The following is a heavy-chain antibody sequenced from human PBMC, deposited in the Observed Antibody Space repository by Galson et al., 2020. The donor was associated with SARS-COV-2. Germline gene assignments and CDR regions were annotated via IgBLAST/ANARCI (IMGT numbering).Heavy chain of an antibody. V-gene: IGHV3-23*01. CDR1: GFTFSSYA. J-gene: IGHJ4*02. D-gene: IGHD6-6*01. CDR3: AKLNSDSSSSDYFDY. CDR2: ISGSGGST. Sequence: GGSLRLSCAASGFTFSSYAMSWVRQAPGKGLEWVSAISGSGGSTYYADSVKGRFTISRDNSKNTLYLQMKSLRAEDTAVYYCAKLNSDSSSSDYFDYWGQGTLVTVSS.